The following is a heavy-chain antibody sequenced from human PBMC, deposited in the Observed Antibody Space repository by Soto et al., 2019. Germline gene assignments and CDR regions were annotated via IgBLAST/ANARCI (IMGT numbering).Heavy chain of an antibody. V-gene: IGHV1-18*01. CDR3: ARSQWLVRSFDY. CDR2: ISAYNGNT. J-gene: IGHJ4*02. Sequence: ASVKVSRKASGYTFTSYGISWVRKAPGQGLEWMGWISAYNGNTNYAQKLQGRVTMTTDTSTSTAYMELRSLRSDDTAVYYCARSQWLVRSFDYWGQGTLVTVSS. D-gene: IGHD6-19*01. CDR1: GYTFTSYG.